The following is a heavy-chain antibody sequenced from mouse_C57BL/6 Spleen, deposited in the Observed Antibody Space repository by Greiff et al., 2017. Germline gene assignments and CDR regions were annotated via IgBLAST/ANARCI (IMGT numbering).Heavy chain of an antibody. CDR3: ARDPDGFDY. D-gene: IGHD2-3*01. J-gene: IGHJ2*01. CDR2: ISYDGSN. V-gene: IGHV3-6*01. CDR1: GYSITSGYY. Sequence: VQLKESGPGLVKPSQSLSLTCSVTGYSITSGYYWNWIRQFPGNKLEWMGYISYDGSNNYNPSLKNRISITRDTSKNQFFLKLNSVTTEDTATYYCARDPDGFDYWGQGTTLTVSS.